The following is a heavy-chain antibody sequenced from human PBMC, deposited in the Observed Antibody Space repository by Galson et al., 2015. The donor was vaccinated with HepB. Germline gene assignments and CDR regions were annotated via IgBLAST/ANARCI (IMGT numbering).Heavy chain of an antibody. CDR3: ARGGGLVTLFLMPDY. D-gene: IGHD3/OR15-3a*01. CDR2: ISYDGSNK. V-gene: IGHV3-30*04. J-gene: IGHJ4*02. Sequence: SLRLSCAASGFTFSSYSMHWVRQAPGKGLEWVAVISYDGSNKYYADSVKGRFTISRDNSKNALYLQMNSLRPEDTAVYYCARGGGLVTLFLMPDYWGQGTLVTVSS. CDR1: GFTFSSYS.